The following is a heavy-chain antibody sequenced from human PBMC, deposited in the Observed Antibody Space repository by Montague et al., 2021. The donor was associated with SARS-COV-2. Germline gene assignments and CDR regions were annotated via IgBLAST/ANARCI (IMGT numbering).Heavy chain of an antibody. CDR1: GDSVSSNSAT. V-gene: IGHV6-1*01. CDR2: TYYRSKWYN. Sequence: CAISGDSVSSNSATWNWVRQSPSRGLEWLGRTYYRSKWYNDYAVSARSRVTINPDTSKNQFSLQLNSVTPEDTAIYYCTSGREGNYNVMDVWGQGTTVTVSS. D-gene: IGHD1-1*01. CDR3: TSGREGNYNVMDV. J-gene: IGHJ6*02.